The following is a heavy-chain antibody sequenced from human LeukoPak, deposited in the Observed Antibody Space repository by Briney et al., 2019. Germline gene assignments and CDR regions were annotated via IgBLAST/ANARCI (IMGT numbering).Heavy chain of an antibody. J-gene: IGHJ4*02. D-gene: IGHD3-3*01. V-gene: IGHV1-46*01. CDR1: GYTFTSYY. CDR3: ARDPGPIAYYDFWSGPRGGPFDY. Sequence: ASVKVSCKASGYTFTSYYMHWVRQAPGQGLEWMGIINPSGGSTSYAQKFQGRVTMTRDMSTSTVYMELSSLRSEDTAVYYCARDPGPIAYYDFWSGPRGGPFDYWGQGTLVTVSS. CDR2: INPSGGST.